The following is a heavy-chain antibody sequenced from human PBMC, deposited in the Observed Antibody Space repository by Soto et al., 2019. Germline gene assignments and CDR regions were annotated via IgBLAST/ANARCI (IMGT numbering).Heavy chain of an antibody. Sequence: QITLKESGPTLVKPTQTLTLTCTFSGFSLSTSGVGVGWIRQPPGKALEWLALIYWDDDKGYSPSMKSRLTITKDTSKNQVVLTMTNMDPVDTATYYCAHRSGVDSSGPFDYWGQGTLVTVSS. J-gene: IGHJ4*02. V-gene: IGHV2-5*02. CDR2: IYWDDDK. CDR1: GFSLSTSGVG. D-gene: IGHD6-19*01. CDR3: AHRSGVDSSGPFDY.